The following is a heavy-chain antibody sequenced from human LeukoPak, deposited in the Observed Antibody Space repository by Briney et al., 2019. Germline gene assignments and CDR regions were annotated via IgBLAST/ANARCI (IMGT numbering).Heavy chain of an antibody. D-gene: IGHD6-6*01. Sequence: GGSLRLSCAASGFTFSSYAMYWVRQAPGRGLEWVAFIRYDGSNKYYADSVKGRFTISRDNSKNTLYLQMNSLRAEDTAVYYCAKDRRPSSSSSGSPHGYWGQGTLVTVSS. V-gene: IGHV3-30*02. CDR2: IRYDGSNK. CDR1: GFTFSSYA. J-gene: IGHJ4*02. CDR3: AKDRRPSSSSSGSPHGY.